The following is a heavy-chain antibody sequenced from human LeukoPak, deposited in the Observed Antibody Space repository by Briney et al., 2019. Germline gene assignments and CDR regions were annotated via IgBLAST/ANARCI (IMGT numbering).Heavy chain of an antibody. D-gene: IGHD3-3*01. Sequence: SETLSLTCAVYGGSFSGYYWSWTRQPPGKGLEWIGEINHSGSTNYNPSLKSRVTISVDTSKNQFSLKLSSVTAADTAVYYCARSSGYDFWSGYYGNYFDYWGQGTLVTVSS. J-gene: IGHJ4*02. V-gene: IGHV4-34*01. CDR3: ARSSGYDFWSGYYGNYFDY. CDR2: INHSGST. CDR1: GGSFSGYY.